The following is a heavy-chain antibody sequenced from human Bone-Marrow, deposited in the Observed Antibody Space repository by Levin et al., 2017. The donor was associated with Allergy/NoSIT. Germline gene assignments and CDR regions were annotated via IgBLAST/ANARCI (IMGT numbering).Heavy chain of an antibody. V-gene: IGHV3-53*01. J-gene: IGHJ6*02. CDR2: IYSGGST. Sequence: GGSLRLSCAASGFTVSSNYMSWVRQAPGKGLEWVSVIYSGGSTYYADSVKGRFTISRDNSKNTLYLQMNSLRAEDTAVYYCARDRARYYYDSSGYPVSAYGMDVWGQGTTVTVSS. D-gene: IGHD3-22*01. CDR3: ARDRARYYYDSSGYPVSAYGMDV. CDR1: GFTVSSNY.